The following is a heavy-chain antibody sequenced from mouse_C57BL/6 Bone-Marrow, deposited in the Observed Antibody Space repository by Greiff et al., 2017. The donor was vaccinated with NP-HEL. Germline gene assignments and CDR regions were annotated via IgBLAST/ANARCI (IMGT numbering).Heavy chain of an antibody. V-gene: IGHV1-50*01. Sequence: QVQLQQPGAELVKPGASVKLSCKAPGYTFTTYWMQWVKQRPGQGLEWIGEIDPSDSYTNYNQKFKGKATLTVDTSSSTANMQLSSLTSEDSAVYYCARKAYYGRSYEFAYWGQGTLVTVSA. CDR2: IDPSDSYT. J-gene: IGHJ3*01. D-gene: IGHD1-1*01. CDR3: ARKAYYGRSYEFAY. CDR1: GYTFTTYW.